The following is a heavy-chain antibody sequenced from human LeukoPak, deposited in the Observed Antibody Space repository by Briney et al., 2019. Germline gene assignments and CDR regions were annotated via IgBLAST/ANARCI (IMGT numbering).Heavy chain of an antibody. CDR3: ARMSREWPSFDY. V-gene: IGHV4-34*01. D-gene: IGHD3-3*01. CDR2: INHSGST. J-gene: IGHJ4*02. CDR1: GGSFSGYY. Sequence: MTSETLSLTCAVYGGSFSGYYWSWIRQTPGKGLEWIGEINHSGSTNYNPSLKSRVTISVDTSKNQFSLKLSSVTAADTAVYYCARMSREWPSFDYWGQGTLVTVSS.